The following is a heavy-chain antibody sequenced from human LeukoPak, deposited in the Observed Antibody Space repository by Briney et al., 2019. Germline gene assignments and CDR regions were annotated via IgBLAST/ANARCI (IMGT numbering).Heavy chain of an antibody. D-gene: IGHD6-13*01. CDR2: ISASGNT. CDR1: GGSISNYY. Sequence: PSETLSLTCTVSGGSISNYYWSWIRQPAGKGLEWIGRISASGNTNYNPSLKSRVAISVDTSKNQFSLNLSSVTAADTAVYYCARGGSSRWRIGYYFDYWGQGTLVTVSS. CDR3: ARGGSSRWRIGYYFDY. V-gene: IGHV4-4*07. J-gene: IGHJ4*02.